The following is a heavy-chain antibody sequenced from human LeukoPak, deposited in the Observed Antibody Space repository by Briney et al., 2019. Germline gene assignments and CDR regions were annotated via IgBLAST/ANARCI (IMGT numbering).Heavy chain of an antibody. CDR1: GFTFSSYA. J-gene: IGHJ4*02. D-gene: IGHD5-24*01. CDR2: IGSNGGST. V-gene: IGHV3-64*01. CDR3: ARTIEMATISYFDY. Sequence: GGSLRLSCAASGFTFSSYAMHWVRQAPGKGLEYVSAIGSNGGSTYYANSVKGRFTVSRDNAKNSLYLQMNSLRAGDTAVYYCARTIEMATISYFDYWGQGTLVTVSS.